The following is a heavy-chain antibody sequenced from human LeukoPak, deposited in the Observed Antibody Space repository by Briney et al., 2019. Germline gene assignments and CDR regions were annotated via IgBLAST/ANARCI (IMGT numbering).Heavy chain of an antibody. CDR2: IYYSGST. D-gene: IGHD6-19*01. J-gene: IGHJ6*03. V-gene: IGHV4-39*01. CDR1: GGSISSSSYY. CDR3: ARVAGSRSYYYMDV. Sequence: SETLSLTCTVSGGSISSSSYYWGWIRQPPGKGLEWIGSIYYSGSTYYNPSLKSRVTISVDTSKNQFSLKLSSVTAADTAVYYCARVAGSRSYYYMDVWGKGTTVTISS.